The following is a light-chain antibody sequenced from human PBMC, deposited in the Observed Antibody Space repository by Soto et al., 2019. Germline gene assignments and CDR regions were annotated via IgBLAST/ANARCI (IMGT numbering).Light chain of an antibody. Sequence: SPGERATLSCRASQSVSSYLAWYQQKPGQAPRLLIYDASNRATGIPARFSGSGSGTDFTLTISSLEPEDFAVYYCQQRSNWPSFGQGTRLEIK. J-gene: IGKJ5*01. V-gene: IGKV3-11*01. CDR3: QQRSNWPS. CDR1: QSVSSY. CDR2: DAS.